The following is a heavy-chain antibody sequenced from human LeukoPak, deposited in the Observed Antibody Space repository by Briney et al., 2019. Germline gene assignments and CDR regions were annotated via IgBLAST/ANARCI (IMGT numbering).Heavy chain of an antibody. D-gene: IGHD3-3*01. V-gene: IGHV3-66*01. J-gene: IGHJ4*02. CDR1: GFTVSNNY. Sequence: PGGSLRLSCAASGFTVSNNYMSWVRQAPGKGLEWVSVIYSGGSTYYADSVKGRFTISRDNSKNTLYLQMNSLRAEDTAVYYCARDTTIFGFVFDYWGQGTLVTVSS. CDR3: ARDTTIFGFVFDY. CDR2: IYSGGST.